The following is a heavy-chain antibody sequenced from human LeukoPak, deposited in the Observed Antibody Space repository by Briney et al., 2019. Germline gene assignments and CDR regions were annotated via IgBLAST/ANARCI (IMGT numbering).Heavy chain of an antibody. V-gene: IGHV3-48*03. CDR3: ARMARGYNSDSYLLFYFDY. D-gene: IGHD3-22*01. CDR1: GFTFSSYE. Sequence: PGGSLRLSCAASGFTFSSYEMNWVRQAPGKGLEWVSYISSSGSTIYYADSVKGRFTISRDNAKNSLYLQMNSLRAEDTAVYYRARMARGYNSDSYLLFYFDYWGQGTLVTVSS. J-gene: IGHJ4*02. CDR2: ISSSGSTI.